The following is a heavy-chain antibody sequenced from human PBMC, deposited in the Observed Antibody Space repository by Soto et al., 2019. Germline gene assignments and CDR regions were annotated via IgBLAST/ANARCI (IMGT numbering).Heavy chain of an antibody. CDR1: GFSFSTYG. J-gene: IGHJ4*02. Sequence: GGSLRLSCAASGFSFSTYGMHWVRQAPGKGLEWVAFISNDVSVKGRFTISRDDSKKTAYLQMNSLESEDTAVYYCSRDDSDWFFNWGRGTLVTVSS. V-gene: IGHV3-30*03. D-gene: IGHD3-9*01. CDR2: ISND. CDR3: SRDDSDWFFN.